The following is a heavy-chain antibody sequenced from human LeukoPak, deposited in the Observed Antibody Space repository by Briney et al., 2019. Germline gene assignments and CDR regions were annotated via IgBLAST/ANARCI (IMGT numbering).Heavy chain of an antibody. J-gene: IGHJ6*03. CDR1: GFTFSSYS. V-gene: IGHV3-21*01. CDR3: ARLGVVGASWSYMDV. D-gene: IGHD1-26*01. Sequence: GGSLRLSCAASGFTFSSYSMNWVRQAPGKGLEWVSSISSSSSYIYYADSVKGRFTISRDNAKNSLYLQMNSLRAEDTAVYYCARLGVVGASWSYMDVWGKGTTVTVSS. CDR2: ISSSSSYI.